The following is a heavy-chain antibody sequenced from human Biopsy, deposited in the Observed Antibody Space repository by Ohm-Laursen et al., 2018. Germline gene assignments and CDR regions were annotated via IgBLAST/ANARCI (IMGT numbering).Heavy chain of an antibody. CDR1: GFTFSSNV. V-gene: IGHV3-11*01. D-gene: IGHD3-22*01. CDR2: ISARDGVV. J-gene: IGHJ6*02. CDR3: ARGKYKDFSTGLPRPYHYTLDF. Sequence: SLRLSCAASGFTFSSNVMSWIRQAPGKGLEWIAYISARDGVVYYADSVKGRFTISRDNTNNSLYLQMTSLRPEDTAVFYCARGKYKDFSTGLPRPYHYTLDFWGPGTTVTVSS.